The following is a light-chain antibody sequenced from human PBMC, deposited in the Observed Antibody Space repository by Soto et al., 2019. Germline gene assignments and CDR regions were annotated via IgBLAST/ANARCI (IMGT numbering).Light chain of an antibody. CDR3: CSYAGSSTYV. J-gene: IGLJ1*01. Sequence: QSVLTQPPSVSGAPGQRVTISCTGSSSNFGAGYEVHWYKQVPGAAPTLVIFNNLNRPSGVPERFSGSKSGTSASLVISGLQAEDEADYYCCSYAGSSTYVFGTGTKVTVL. CDR2: NNL. V-gene: IGLV1-40*01. CDR1: SSNFGAGYE.